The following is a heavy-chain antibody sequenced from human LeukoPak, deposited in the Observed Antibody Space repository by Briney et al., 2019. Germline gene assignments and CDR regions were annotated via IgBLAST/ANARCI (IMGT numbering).Heavy chain of an antibody. CDR1: GFTFSSYW. CDR2: IKQDGSEK. Sequence: GGSLRLSCAASGFTFSSYWMSWVRQAPGKGLEWVANIKQDGSEKYYVDSVKGRFTISRDNAKNSLYLQMNSLSAEDTAVYYCSKTPAGTYSLDDWGQGTLVTVSS. D-gene: IGHD2-15*01. J-gene: IGHJ4*02. V-gene: IGHV3-7*01. CDR3: SKTPAGTYSLDD.